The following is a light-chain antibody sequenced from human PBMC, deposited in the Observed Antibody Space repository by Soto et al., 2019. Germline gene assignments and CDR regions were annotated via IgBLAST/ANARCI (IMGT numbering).Light chain of an antibody. CDR1: QTVTSTL. CDR3: QQFGDSRLT. V-gene: IGKV3-20*01. Sequence: EIVLTQSPGTLSLSPGERATLSCRSSQTVTSTLLSWYQQKPGQAPRLLIYGAFNRATGIPDRFIGGGAETDFTLTISRLEPEDFAVYYCQQFGDSRLTFGGGTKVDIK. J-gene: IGKJ4*01. CDR2: GAF.